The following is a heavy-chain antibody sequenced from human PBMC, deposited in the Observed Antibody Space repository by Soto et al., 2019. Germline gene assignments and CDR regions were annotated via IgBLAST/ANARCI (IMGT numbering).Heavy chain of an antibody. Sequence: GGSLRLSCAASGFSLSNNGMHWVRQAPGKGLEWVAVISYDGNNKYYADSVKGRFTISRDNSKNAVYLEMNNLRAEDTAMYYCAKGGSGNYLTYYYYYGMDVWGQGTTVTVSS. CDR1: GFSLSNNG. J-gene: IGHJ6*02. CDR3: AKGGSGNYLTYYYYYGMDV. V-gene: IGHV3-30*18. D-gene: IGHD3-22*01. CDR2: ISYDGNNK.